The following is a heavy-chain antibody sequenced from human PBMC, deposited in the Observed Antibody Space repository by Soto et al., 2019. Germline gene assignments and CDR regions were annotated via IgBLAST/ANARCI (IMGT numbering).Heavy chain of an antibody. CDR2: ISYDGSDK. Sequence: PGGSLRLSCAASGFTFNTYGMHWVHQAPGKGLEWVAVISYDGSDKFYADSVKGRFTISRDNSKNALYLQMSSLRPEDTAIYYCAKSPNFYCSSPNCYKYYFDYWGQGTLVTVSS. V-gene: IGHV3-30*18. CDR1: GFTFNTYG. J-gene: IGHJ4*02. CDR3: AKSPNFYCSSPNCYKYYFDY. D-gene: IGHD2-2*02.